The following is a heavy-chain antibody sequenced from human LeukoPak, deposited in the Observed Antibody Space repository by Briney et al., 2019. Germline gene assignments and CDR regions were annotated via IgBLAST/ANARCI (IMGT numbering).Heavy chain of an antibody. CDR2: IDTNTGIP. J-gene: IGHJ4*02. CDR1: GYTFINFA. CDR3: ARDPGSQRVNRLARRGDY. V-gene: IGHV7-4-1*02. Sequence: ASVKVSCKASGYTFINFAMNWVRQAPGQGLEWMGWIDTNTGIPTYAQGFTGRFVFSLDTSVSTVYLQITSLQAEDAAVYYCARDPGSQRVNRLARRGDYWGQGTLVTVSS. D-gene: IGHD1-14*01.